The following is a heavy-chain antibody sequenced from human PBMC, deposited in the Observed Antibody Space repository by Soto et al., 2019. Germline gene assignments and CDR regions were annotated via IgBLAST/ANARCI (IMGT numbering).Heavy chain of an antibody. D-gene: IGHD3-10*01. J-gene: IGHJ4*02. CDR3: ARTRGGFGELLSTNCYFDY. V-gene: IGHV2-26*01. CDR1: AFSLSNARMG. Sequence: SGPTLVNPTETLTLTCTVSAFSLSNARMGVSWIRQPPGKALEWLAHIFSNDKKSYSTSLKSRLTISKDSSKSQVVLTMTKMDHVDTATYFCARTRGGFGELLSTNCYFDYWGQGTLLTVSS. CDR2: IFSNDKK.